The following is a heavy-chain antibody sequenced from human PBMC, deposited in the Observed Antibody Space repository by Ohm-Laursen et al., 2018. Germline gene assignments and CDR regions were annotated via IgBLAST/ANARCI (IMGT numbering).Heavy chain of an antibody. CDR2: IYTSGST. V-gene: IGHV4-4*07. CDR3: ARDKKGGYCSSTSCYTYYYYGMDV. CDR1: GGSISSYY. Sequence: SDTLSLTCTVSGGSISSYYWSWIRQPAGKGLEWIGRIYTSGSTNYNPSLKSRVTMSVDASKNQFSLKLSSVTAADTAVYYCARDKKGGYCSSTSCYTYYYYGMDVWGQGTTVTVSS. D-gene: IGHD2-2*02. J-gene: IGHJ6*02.